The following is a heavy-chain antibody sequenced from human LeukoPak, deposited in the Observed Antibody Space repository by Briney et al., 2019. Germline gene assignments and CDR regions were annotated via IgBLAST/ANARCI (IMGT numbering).Heavy chain of an antibody. CDR1: GYTFTGYC. CDR2: SNPNSGGT. J-gene: IGHJ4*02. D-gene: IGHD3-10*01. Sequence: GASVKVSCKGSGYTFTGYCMHWVRQAPGQGVEWMGWSNPNSGGTNYEQKFQGRVTMPRDTYISTAYMALSRLRSDDTAVYYCARDQTTMVRGVIPGYWGQGTLVTVSS. V-gene: IGHV1-2*02. CDR3: ARDQTTMVRGVIPGY.